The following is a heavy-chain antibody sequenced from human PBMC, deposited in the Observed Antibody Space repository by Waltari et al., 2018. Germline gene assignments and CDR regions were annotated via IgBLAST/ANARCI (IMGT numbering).Heavy chain of an antibody. D-gene: IGHD6-13*01. CDR2: IYTSGST. Sequence: QVQLQESGPGLVKPSQTLSLTCTVSGDSITSGYYYWSWIRQPAGQGLEWIGYIYTSGSTKYNPSLKSRVTISLDTSNNQFSLNLTSVTAADTAVYYGTRGMNRVSSIWGQGTMVTVSS. CDR1: GDSITSGYYY. CDR3: TRGMNRVSSI. J-gene: IGHJ3*02. V-gene: IGHV4-61*09.